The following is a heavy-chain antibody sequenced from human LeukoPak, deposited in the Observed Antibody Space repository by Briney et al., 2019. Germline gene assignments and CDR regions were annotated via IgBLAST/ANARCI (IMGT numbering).Heavy chain of an antibody. V-gene: IGHV4-38-2*02. CDR1: GYSISSGYY. D-gene: IGHD3-10*01. Sequence: SDTLSLTCAVSGYSISSGYYWGWIRQPPGKGLEWIGSIYHSGGAYYNSSLKSRVTISVDTSKNQFSLNLSSVTAADMAVYYCAREKGRYWFDPWGQGTLVTVSS. CDR3: AREKGRYWFDP. CDR2: IYHSGGA. J-gene: IGHJ5*02.